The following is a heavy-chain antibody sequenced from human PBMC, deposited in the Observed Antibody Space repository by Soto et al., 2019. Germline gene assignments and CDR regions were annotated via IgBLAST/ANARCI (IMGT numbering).Heavy chain of an antibody. V-gene: IGHV4-38-2*02. CDR1: DSSISGAFY. D-gene: IGHD3-16*01. CDR2: IYHSGST. Sequence: SETLSLTCDVSDSSISGAFYWGWVRQSPGKGLEWIGSIYHSGSTYYNPSLKSRVTISIDTSENHFSLELNSVTAADTGLYYCARDLVYYGNYYYTMDVGGQGITVTVSS. J-gene: IGHJ6*02. CDR3: ARDLVYYGNYYYTMDV.